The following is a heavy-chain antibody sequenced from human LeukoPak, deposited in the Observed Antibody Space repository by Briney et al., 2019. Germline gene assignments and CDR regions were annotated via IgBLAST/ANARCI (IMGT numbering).Heavy chain of an antibody. CDR1: GFTFYDYA. CDR3: ARDAWRRAFNYGMDV. D-gene: IGHD5-12*01. J-gene: IGHJ6*02. CDR2: ISWSSGNI. Sequence: GRSLRLSCAASGFTFYDYAMHWVRQAPGKGLEWVAGISWSSGNIGYADSVKGRFTISRDNAENSLHLQMNSLRTEDTALYFCARDAWRRAFNYGMDVWGQGTTVAVSS. V-gene: IGHV3-9*01.